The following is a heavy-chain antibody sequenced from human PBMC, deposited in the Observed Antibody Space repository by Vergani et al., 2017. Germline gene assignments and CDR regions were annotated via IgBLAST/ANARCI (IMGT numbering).Heavy chain of an antibody. D-gene: IGHD3-10*01. V-gene: IGHV7-4-1*02. CDR3: ARDPRVREAPGGRFEY. CDR1: GYTFTTYA. CDR2: INTNTGNP. Sequence: QVQLVQSGSELKKPGASVKVSCKASGYTFTTYAMNWVRQAPGQGLEWMGWINTNTGNPTYAPGFTGRFVFSLDTSVGTTYLHISSLEPEDTAVYYCARDPRVREAPGGRFEYWGQGTLVTVSS. J-gene: IGHJ4*02.